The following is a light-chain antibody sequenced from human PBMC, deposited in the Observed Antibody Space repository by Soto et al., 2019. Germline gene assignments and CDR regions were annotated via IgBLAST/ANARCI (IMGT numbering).Light chain of an antibody. CDR1: SSDFGGYNY. CDR3: SSYTTSNTRQIV. CDR2: DVS. Sequence: QSALTQPASVSGSLGQSITISCTGTSSDFGGYNYVSWYQHHPGKASQLMIFDVSNRPSGVSNRFSGSKSGNTASLTISGLQPEDEADYYCSSYTTSNTRQIVFGTGTKVTVL. V-gene: IGLV2-14*03. J-gene: IGLJ1*01.